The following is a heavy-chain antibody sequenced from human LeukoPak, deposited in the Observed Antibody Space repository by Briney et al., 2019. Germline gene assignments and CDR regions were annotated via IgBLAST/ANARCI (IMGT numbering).Heavy chain of an antibody. Sequence: SETLSLTCTVSGGSISSYYWSWIRQPPGKGLEWIGYIYYSGSTNYNPSLKSRVTISVDRSKNQFSLKLSSVTAADTAVYYCARGHSNRVAGFYYYYGMDVWGQGTTVTVSS. CDR3: ARGHSNRVAGFYYYYGMDV. CDR1: GGSISSYY. V-gene: IGHV4-59*12. CDR2: IYYSGST. J-gene: IGHJ6*02. D-gene: IGHD4-11*01.